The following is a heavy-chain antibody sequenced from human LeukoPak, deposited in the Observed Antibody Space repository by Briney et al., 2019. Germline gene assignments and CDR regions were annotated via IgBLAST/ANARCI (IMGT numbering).Heavy chain of an antibody. D-gene: IGHD5-12*01. CDR2: IDWDDDK. Sequence: SGPTLVNPTQTLTLTCTFSGFSLSTNGMRVSWIRQPPGKALEWLARIDWDDDKFYSTSLKTRLTTSKDTSKNQVVLTMTNMDPVDTATYYCARMIVATFFDYWGQGTLVTVSS. J-gene: IGHJ4*02. CDR1: GFSLSTNGMR. CDR3: ARMIVATFFDY. V-gene: IGHV2-70*04.